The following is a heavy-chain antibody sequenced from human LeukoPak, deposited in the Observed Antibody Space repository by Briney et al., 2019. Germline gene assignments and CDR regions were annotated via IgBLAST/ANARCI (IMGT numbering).Heavy chain of an antibody. CDR1: GFTFSSYG. CDR3: ARGDCSSSSCSGFYGMDV. Sequence: PGRSLRLSCAASGFTFSSYGFHWVRQAPGKGLQWVAVIWYDGTNKYYADSVKGRFTISRDNSKNTLYMELNSLGAEDTAVYYCARGDCSSSSCSGFYGMDVWGQGTTVTVSS. J-gene: IGHJ6*02. V-gene: IGHV3-33*01. CDR2: IWYDGTNK. D-gene: IGHD2-2*01.